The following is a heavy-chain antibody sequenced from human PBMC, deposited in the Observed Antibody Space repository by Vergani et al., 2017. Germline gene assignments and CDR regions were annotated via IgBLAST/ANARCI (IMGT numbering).Heavy chain of an antibody. CDR2: IWYDGSNK. Sequence: QVQLVESGGGVVQPGRSLRLSCAASGFTFSSYGMHWVRQAPGKGLGWVAVIWYDGSNKYYADSVKGRFTISRDNSKNTLYLQMNSLRAEDTAVYYCARVAGLWDSSGYLDYWGQGTLVTVSS. CDR1: GFTFSSYG. V-gene: IGHV3-33*01. CDR3: ARVAGLWDSSGYLDY. J-gene: IGHJ4*02. D-gene: IGHD3-22*01.